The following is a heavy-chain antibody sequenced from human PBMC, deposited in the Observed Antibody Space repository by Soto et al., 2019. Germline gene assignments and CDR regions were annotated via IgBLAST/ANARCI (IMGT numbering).Heavy chain of an antibody. Sequence: GGSLRLSCAASGFSFSNYGMSWVRQAPGKGLERVATIRGSAATANHADSVKGRFTVSRDNSKNTLYLQMDTLRVEDTAVYYCAKHLWYGESVFDPWGQGTLVTVSS. J-gene: IGHJ5*02. V-gene: IGHV3-23*01. CDR1: GFSFSNYG. D-gene: IGHD3-10*01. CDR3: AKHLWYGESVFDP. CDR2: IRGSAATA.